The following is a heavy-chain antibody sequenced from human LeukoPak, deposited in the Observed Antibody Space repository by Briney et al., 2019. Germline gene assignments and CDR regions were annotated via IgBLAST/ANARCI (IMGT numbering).Heavy chain of an antibody. CDR2: TYYRSKWYN. V-gene: IGHV6-1*01. CDR1: GDSFSSNSAA. J-gene: IGHJ4*02. Sequence: SQTLSLTCAISGDSFSSNSAAWHWIRQSPSRGLEWLGRTYYRSKWYNDYAVSVKSRITINPDTSKNQFSLQLNSVSPEDTAVYYCVRGGYSSIWSWGQGTLVTVSS. CDR3: VRGGYSSIWS. D-gene: IGHD6-13*01.